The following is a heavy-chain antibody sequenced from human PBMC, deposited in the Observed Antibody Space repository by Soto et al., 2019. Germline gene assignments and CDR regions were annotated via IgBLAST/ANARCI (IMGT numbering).Heavy chain of an antibody. D-gene: IGHD6-6*01. Sequence: QVQLQESGPGLVKPSETLSLTCTVSGGSVSSGSYYWSWIRQPPGKGLEWIGYIYYSGSTNYNPSLKSRVTLSVDTSKNQFSLKLSSVTAADTAVYYCARSQGQLGYFDYWGQGTLVTVSS. CDR1: GGSVSSGSYY. V-gene: IGHV4-61*01. CDR2: IYYSGST. J-gene: IGHJ4*02. CDR3: ARSQGQLGYFDY.